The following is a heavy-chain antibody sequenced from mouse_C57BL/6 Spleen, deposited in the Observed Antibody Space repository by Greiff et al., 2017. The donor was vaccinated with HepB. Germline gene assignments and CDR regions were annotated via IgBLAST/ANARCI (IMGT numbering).Heavy chain of an antibody. D-gene: IGHD1-1*01. CDR2: IDPSDSYT. CDR3: ASYYGSSLAY. J-gene: IGHJ3*01. Sequence: VQLQQPGAELVKPGASVKLSCKASGYTFTSYWMQWVKQRPGQGLEWIGEIDPSDSYTNYNQKFKGKATLTVDTSSSTAYMQLSSLTSEDSAVYYCASYYGSSLAYWGQGTLVTVSA. CDR1: GYTFTSYW. V-gene: IGHV1-50*01.